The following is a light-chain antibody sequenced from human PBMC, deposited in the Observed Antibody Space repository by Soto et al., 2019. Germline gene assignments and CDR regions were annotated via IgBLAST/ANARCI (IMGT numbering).Light chain of an antibody. CDR2: AAS. CDR1: RNIYTY. J-gene: IGKJ4*01. V-gene: IGKV1-39*02. Sequence: DIQMTQSPSSLSASVGDRVTITCRASRNIYTYLHWYQQKPGKAPTLLISAASSLHGGVPSRFRGSGSGADYTLTITSLQHDDSAIYYCQSTYDTPAFGGGTMVEIK. CDR3: QSTYDTPA.